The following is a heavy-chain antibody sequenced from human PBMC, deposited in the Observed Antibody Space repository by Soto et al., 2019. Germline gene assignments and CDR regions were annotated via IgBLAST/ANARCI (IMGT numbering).Heavy chain of an antibody. V-gene: IGHV4-34*01. Sequence: PSETLSLTCAVYGGSFSGYYWSWIRQPPGKGLEWIGEINHSGSTNYNPSLKSRVTISVDTSKNQFSLKLSSVTAADTAVYYCARGDYYDSSGYYYGLSLGFDYWGQGTLVTVYS. CDR2: INHSGST. CDR3: ARGDYYDSSGYYYGLSLGFDY. CDR1: GGSFSGYY. J-gene: IGHJ4*02. D-gene: IGHD3-22*01.